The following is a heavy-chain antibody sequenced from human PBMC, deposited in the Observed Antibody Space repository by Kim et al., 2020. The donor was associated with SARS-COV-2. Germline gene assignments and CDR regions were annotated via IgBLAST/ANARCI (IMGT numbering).Heavy chain of an antibody. Sequence: SVKVSCKASGGTFSSYAISWVRQAPEQGLEWMGGIIPIFGTANYAQKFQGRVTITADESTSTAYMELSSLRSEDTAVYYCARGGALVGPNDYWGQGTLVTVSS. J-gene: IGHJ4*02. CDR2: IIPIFGTA. CDR3: ARGGALVGPNDY. CDR1: GGTFSSYA. D-gene: IGHD1-26*01. V-gene: IGHV1-69*13.